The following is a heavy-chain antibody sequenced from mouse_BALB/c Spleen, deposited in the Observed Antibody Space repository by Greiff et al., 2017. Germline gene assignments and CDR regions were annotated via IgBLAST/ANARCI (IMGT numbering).Heavy chain of an antibody. CDR3: ARDDGYSPWFAY. V-gene: IGHV5-17*02. CDR1: GFTFSSFG. J-gene: IGHJ3*01. D-gene: IGHD2-3*01. Sequence: EVKVVESGGGLVQPGGSRKLSCAASGFTFSSFGMHWVRQAPEKGLEWVAYISSGSSTIYYADTVKGRFTISRDNPKNTLFLQMTSLRSEDTAMYYCARDDGYSPWFAYWGQGTLVTVSA. CDR2: ISSGSSTI.